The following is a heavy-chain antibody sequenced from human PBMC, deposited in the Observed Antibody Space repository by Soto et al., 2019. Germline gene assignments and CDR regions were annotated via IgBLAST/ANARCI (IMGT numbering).Heavy chain of an antibody. J-gene: IGHJ6*02. CDR3: ARGRLTMVRGVINYYYGMDV. D-gene: IGHD3-10*01. Sequence: GGSLRLSCAASGFTFSSYSMNWVRQAPGKGLEWVSSISSSSSYIYYADSVKGRFTISRDNAKNSLYLQMNSLRAEDTAVYYCARGRLTMVRGVINYYYGMDVWGQGTTVTVSS. V-gene: IGHV3-21*01. CDR1: GFTFSSYS. CDR2: ISSSSSYI.